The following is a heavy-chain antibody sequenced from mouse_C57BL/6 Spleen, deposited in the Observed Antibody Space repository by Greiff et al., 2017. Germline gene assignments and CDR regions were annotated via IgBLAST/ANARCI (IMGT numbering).Heavy chain of an antibody. CDR1: GFSLTSYG. J-gene: IGHJ4*01. D-gene: IGHD4-1*01. CDR3: ARKGWDEGGYAMDY. CDR2: IWSGGST. Sequence: QVQLKESGPGLVQPSQSLSITCTVSGFSLTSYGVHWVRQSPGKGLEWLGVIWSGGSTDYNAAFISRLSISKDNSKSQVFFKMNSLQADDTAIYYCARKGWDEGGYAMDYWGQGTSVTVSS. V-gene: IGHV2-2*01.